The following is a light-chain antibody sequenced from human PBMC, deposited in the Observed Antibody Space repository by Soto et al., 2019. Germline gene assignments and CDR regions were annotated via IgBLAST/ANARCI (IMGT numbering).Light chain of an antibody. CDR1: QGIGDT. CDR2: DTS. V-gene: IGKV3-15*01. Sequence: VVMRQSPATLSVSPLEGATLSCSASQGIGDTLAWYQHKPGQTPRLLIYDTSTRATGVPTRFSGSRSGAEFTLTINSLQSEDFAVYYCQPYNTWPLTFGGGTKVDIK. J-gene: IGKJ4*01. CDR3: QPYNTWPLT.